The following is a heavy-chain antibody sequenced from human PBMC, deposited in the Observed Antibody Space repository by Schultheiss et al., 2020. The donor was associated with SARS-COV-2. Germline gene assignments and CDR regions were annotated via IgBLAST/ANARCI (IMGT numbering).Heavy chain of an antibody. CDR3: ARDPGYSSGSLFDY. J-gene: IGHJ4*02. CDR1: GFTFSSYE. Sequence: GGSLRLSCAASGFTFSSYEMNWVRQAPGKGLEWVSYISSSGSTIYYADSVKGRFTTSRDNAKNSLYLQMNSLRAEDTAVYYCARDPGYSSGSLFDYWGQGTLVTVSS. V-gene: IGHV3-48*03. D-gene: IGHD6-19*01. CDR2: ISSSGSTI.